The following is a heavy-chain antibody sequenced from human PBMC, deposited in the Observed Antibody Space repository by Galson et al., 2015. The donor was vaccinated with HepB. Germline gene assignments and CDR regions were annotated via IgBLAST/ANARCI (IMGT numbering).Heavy chain of an antibody. D-gene: IGHD5-18*01. CDR2: MYHSGNT. J-gene: IGHJ3*01. Sequence: SETLSLTCSVSGGSTSSYYWNWIRQPPGKGLEWIGYMYHSGNTNYNPSLKSRATVSIDTSKNQFSLKLTSVTAADTAVYYCARSTIQLGTLDLWGQGTMVTVSS. V-gene: IGHV4-59*01. CDR3: ARSTIQLGTLDL. CDR1: GGSTSSYY.